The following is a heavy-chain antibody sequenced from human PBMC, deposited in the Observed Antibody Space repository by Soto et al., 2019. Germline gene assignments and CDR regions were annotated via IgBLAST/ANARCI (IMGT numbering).Heavy chain of an antibody. D-gene: IGHD3-9*01. CDR1: GGSISSGGYS. CDR2: IYHSGST. CDR3: ARARRTYDILTGYSEYNWFDP. V-gene: IGHV4-30-2*01. J-gene: IGHJ5*02. Sequence: QLQLQESGSGLVKPSQTLSLTCAVSGGSISSGGYSWSWIRQPPGKGLEWIGYIYHSGSTYYNPSLKSRVTISIDRSKNQFSLKLSSVTAADTAVYYCARARRTYDILTGYSEYNWFDPWGQGTLVTVSS.